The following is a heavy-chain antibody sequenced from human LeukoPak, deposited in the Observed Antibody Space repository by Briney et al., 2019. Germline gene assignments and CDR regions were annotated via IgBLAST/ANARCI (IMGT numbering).Heavy chain of an antibody. CDR2: ISAYNGNI. D-gene: IGHD6-13*01. CDR3: ARGPRDLGSSWNDY. J-gene: IGHJ4*02. V-gene: IGHV1-18*01. CDR1: GGTFSSYA. Sequence: ASVKVSCKASGGTFSSYAISWVRQAPGQGLEWMGWISAYNGNINYAQKLQGRVTMTTDTSTSTAYMELGSLRSDDTAVYYCARGPRDLGSSWNDYWGQGTLVTVSS.